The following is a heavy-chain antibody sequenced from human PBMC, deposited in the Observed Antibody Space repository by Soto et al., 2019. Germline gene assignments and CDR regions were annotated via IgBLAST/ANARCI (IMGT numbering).Heavy chain of an antibody. CDR3: ARDALYGDMDV. CDR1: GGTFSSYT. J-gene: IGHJ6*02. V-gene: IGHV1-69*08. CDR2: IIPILGIA. D-gene: IGHD2-21*01. Sequence: QGQLVQSGAEVKKPGSSVKVSCKASGGTFSSYTISWVRQAPGQGLEWMGRIIPILGIANYAQKSQGRVTITADKSTSTAYMELSSLRSEDTAVYYCARDALYGDMDVWGQGTTVTVAS.